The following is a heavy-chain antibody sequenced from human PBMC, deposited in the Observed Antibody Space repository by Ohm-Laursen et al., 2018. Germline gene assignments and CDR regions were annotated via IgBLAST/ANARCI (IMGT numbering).Heavy chain of an antibody. CDR2: IYYSGST. Sequence: SDTLSLTCTVSGGSISSYYWSWIRQPPGKGLEWIGYIYYSGSTNYNPSLKSRVTISVDTSKNQFSLKLSSVTAADTAVYYCARFPLPPRSGWYYFDYWGQGTLGTVSS. CDR3: ARFPLPPRSGWYYFDY. CDR1: GGSISSYY. V-gene: IGHV4-59*07. J-gene: IGHJ4*02. D-gene: IGHD6-19*01.